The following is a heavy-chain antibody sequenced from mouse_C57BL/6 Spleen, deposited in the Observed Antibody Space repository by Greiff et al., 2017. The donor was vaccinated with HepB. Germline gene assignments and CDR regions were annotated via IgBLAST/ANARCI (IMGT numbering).Heavy chain of an antibody. CDR3: ALVSGYGSSSAWFAY. D-gene: IGHD1-1*01. Sequence: EVQLHQSGAELVKPGASVKLSCTASGFNFTDYYMHWVKQRPEQGLEWIGTIDPEDGDTKYAPTVQGKATITADTSSNTDYLQLSSLTSEDTAVYDCALVSGYGSSSAWFAYWGQGTLVTVSA. V-gene: IGHV14-2*01. J-gene: IGHJ3*01. CDR2: IDPEDGDT. CDR1: GFNFTDYY.